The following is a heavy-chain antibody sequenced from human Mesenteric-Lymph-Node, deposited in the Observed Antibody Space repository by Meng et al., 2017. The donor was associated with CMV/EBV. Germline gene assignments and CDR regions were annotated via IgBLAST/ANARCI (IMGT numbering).Heavy chain of an antibody. D-gene: IGHD3-9*01. CDR3: ARDRDTDWYSPFDY. CDR2: INPKTGGR. V-gene: IGHV1-2*06. Sequence: QVQLVQSGAEVKKPGASVRVSCKASGYTFIDYYINWVRQAPGQGLEWMGRINPKTGGRSYAQNFQGRVTMTRDTSFNTAYMEVNRLNSDDTAMYYCARDRDTDWYSPFDYWGPGTLVTVSS. J-gene: IGHJ4*02. CDR1: GYTFIDYY.